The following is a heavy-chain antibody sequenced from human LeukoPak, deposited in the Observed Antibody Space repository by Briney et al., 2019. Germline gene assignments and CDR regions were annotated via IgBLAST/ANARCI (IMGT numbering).Heavy chain of an antibody. D-gene: IGHD1-1*01. V-gene: IGHV1-18*01. Sequence: GASVKVSCKASGYTFTSYGISWVRQAPGQGLEWMGWISAYNGNTNSAQKLHGRVTMTTDTSTSTAYMELRSPRSDDTAVYYCARDPWATTGTAADYWGQGTLVTVSS. J-gene: IGHJ4*02. CDR2: ISAYNGNT. CDR3: ARDPWATTGTAADY. CDR1: GYTFTSYG.